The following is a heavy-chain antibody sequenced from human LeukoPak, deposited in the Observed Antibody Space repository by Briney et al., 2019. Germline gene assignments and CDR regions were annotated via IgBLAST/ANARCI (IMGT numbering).Heavy chain of an antibody. V-gene: IGHV3-23*01. CDR1: GFTFSSYA. Sequence: GGSLRLSCAASGFTFSSYAMSWVRQAPGKGLEWVSAISGSGGSTYYADSVKGRFTISRDNSKNTLYLQMNSLRGEDTAKYFCAKGQRDSCYSSTDFRGQGTLVTVSS. D-gene: IGHD2-15*01. J-gene: IGHJ4*02. CDR2: ISGSGGST. CDR3: AKGQRDSCYSSTDF.